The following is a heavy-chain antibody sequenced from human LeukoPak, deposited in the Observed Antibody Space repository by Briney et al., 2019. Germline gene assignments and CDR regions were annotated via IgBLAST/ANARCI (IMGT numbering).Heavy chain of an antibody. D-gene: IGHD3-22*01. CDR1: GITLSNYG. V-gene: IGHV3-23*01. CDR3: AKRGVVIRVILVGFYKEAYYFDS. CDR2: ISGSAGGT. J-gene: IGHJ4*02. Sequence: GGSLRLSCAVSGITLSNYGMSWLRQAPGKGLEWVAGISGSAGGTYYADSVKGRFTISRDNAKNTLYLQLNNLRAEDTAVYFCAKRGVVIRVILVGFYKEAYYFDSWGQGALVTVSS.